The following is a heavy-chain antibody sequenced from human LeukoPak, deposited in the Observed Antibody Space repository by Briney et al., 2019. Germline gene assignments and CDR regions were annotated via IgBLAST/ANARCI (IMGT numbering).Heavy chain of an antibody. CDR1: GGSISSYY. CDR2: IYDSGST. J-gene: IGHJ4*02. V-gene: IGHV4-59*01. Sequence: SETLSVTCTVSGGSISSYYWSWIRQPPGKGLGWIGYIYDSGSTNYNPSLKSRVAISVDTSKNPFSLKLSSVTAADTAVYYWARGKGSGLLRYFDWLLPNFDYWGQGTMVTVSS. D-gene: IGHD3-9*01. CDR3: ARGKGSGLLRYFDWLLPNFDY.